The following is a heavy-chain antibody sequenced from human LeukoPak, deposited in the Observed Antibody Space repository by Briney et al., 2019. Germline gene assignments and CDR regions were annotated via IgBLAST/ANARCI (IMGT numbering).Heavy chain of an antibody. D-gene: IGHD1-26*01. CDR3: ASGATSAFDI. CDR2: IYYSGST. J-gene: IGHJ3*02. V-gene: IGHV4-39*01. CDR1: GGSISSSSYY. Sequence: SETLSLTCTVSGGSISSSSYYWGWIRQPPGNGLEWIGTIYYSGSTYYNPSLKSRVTISVDTSKNQFSLKLSSVTAADTAVYSCASGATSAFDIWGQGTMVTVSS.